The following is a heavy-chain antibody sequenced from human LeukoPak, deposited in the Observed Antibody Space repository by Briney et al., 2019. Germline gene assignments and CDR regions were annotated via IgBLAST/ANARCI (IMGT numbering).Heavy chain of an antibody. Sequence: GGSLRLSCAASGFTLSTYWMHWVRQGPGKGLVWVSCINSDGSRTTYADSVKGRLTISRDNAKNTLYLQMNTLRVKDTAVYYCARGSWSAADTNIDYWGQGTLVRVSS. J-gene: IGHJ4*02. CDR3: ARGSWSAADTNIDY. CDR1: GFTLSTYW. V-gene: IGHV3-74*01. CDR2: INSDGSRT. D-gene: IGHD6-13*01.